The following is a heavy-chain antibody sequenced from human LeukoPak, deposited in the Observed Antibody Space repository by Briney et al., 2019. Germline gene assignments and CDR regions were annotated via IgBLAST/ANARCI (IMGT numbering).Heavy chain of an antibody. V-gene: IGHV4-59*01. CDR1: GGSINNYY. CDR2: IYYSGST. CDR3: ARGRSIFGVVIPYLFDS. D-gene: IGHD3-3*01. Sequence: PSETLSLTCTVSGGSINNYYWSWIRQPPGKGLEWIGYIYYSGSTNYNPSLKSRLTISLDTSKNQFSLKLTSVTASDTAVYYCARGRSIFGVVIPYLFDSWGQGTLVTVSS. J-gene: IGHJ4*02.